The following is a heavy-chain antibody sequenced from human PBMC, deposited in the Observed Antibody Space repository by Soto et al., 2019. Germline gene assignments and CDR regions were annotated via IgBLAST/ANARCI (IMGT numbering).Heavy chain of an antibody. CDR3: AGFEYSSSSPDY. V-gene: IGHV1-69*13. Sequence: SVKVSCKASGGTFSSYAISWARQAPGQGLEWMGGIIPIFGTANYAQKFQGRVTITADESTSTAYMELSSLRSEDTAVYYCAGFEYSSSSPDYWGQGTLVTVSS. D-gene: IGHD6-6*01. J-gene: IGHJ4*02. CDR1: GGTFSSYA. CDR2: IIPIFGTA.